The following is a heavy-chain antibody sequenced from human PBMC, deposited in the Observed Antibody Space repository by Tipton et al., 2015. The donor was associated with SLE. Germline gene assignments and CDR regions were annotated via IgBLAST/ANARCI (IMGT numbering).Heavy chain of an antibody. Sequence: GSLRLSCVGSGFSFITYSMNWVRQAPGKGLEWVASISSGSNYMYYLDSVKGRFTISRDNAKNSLYLQMNSLRDEDTGVYFCATDGGYYSFHVWGRGTLVSVSS. CDR3: ATDGGYYSFHV. CDR2: ISSGSNYM. D-gene: IGHD1-26*01. J-gene: IGHJ3*01. CDR1: GFSFITYS. V-gene: IGHV3-21*03.